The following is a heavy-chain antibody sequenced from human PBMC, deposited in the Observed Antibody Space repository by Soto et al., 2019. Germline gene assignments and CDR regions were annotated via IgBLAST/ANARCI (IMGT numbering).Heavy chain of an antibody. D-gene: IGHD6-13*01. J-gene: IGHJ3*02. CDR2: TYYRSKWYN. V-gene: IGHV6-1*01. CDR3: ARGYSNWSGPPDI. CDR1: GDSVSSNSAA. Sequence: SQTLSLTCAISGDSVSSNSAAWNWIRQSPSRGLEWLGKTYYRSKWYNDYAVSVKSRITINPDTSKNQFSLQLNSVTPDDTAVYYCARGYSNWSGPPDIWGQGTMVTVSS.